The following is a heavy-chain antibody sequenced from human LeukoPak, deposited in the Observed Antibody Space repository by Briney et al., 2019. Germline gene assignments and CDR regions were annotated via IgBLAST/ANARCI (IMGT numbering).Heavy chain of an antibody. Sequence: ASVKVSCKASGYTFTSYYMHWVRQAPGQGLEWMGIINPSGGSTSYAQKFQGRVTITRDMSTSTVYMELSSLRSEDTAVYYCARDNGLGYCSGGSRPEPWGQGTLVTVSS. D-gene: IGHD2-15*01. CDR1: GYTFTSYY. V-gene: IGHV1-46*01. CDR2: INPSGGST. J-gene: IGHJ5*02. CDR3: ARDNGLGYCSGGSRPEP.